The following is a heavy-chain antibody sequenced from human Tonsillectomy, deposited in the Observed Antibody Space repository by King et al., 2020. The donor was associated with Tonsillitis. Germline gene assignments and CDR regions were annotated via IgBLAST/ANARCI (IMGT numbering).Heavy chain of an antibody. V-gene: IGHV4-39*07. CDR2: IYYSGST. Sequence: QLQESGPGLVKPSETLSLTCTVSGGSISSSSYYWGWIRQPPGQGLEWIGSIYYSGSTYYNPSLKSRVTISVDTSKNQFSLKLSSVTAADTAVYYCARHPLPTTVVTPVAYWGQGTLVTVSS. D-gene: IGHD4-23*01. CDR1: GGSISSSSYY. J-gene: IGHJ4*02. CDR3: ARHPLPTTVVTPVAY.